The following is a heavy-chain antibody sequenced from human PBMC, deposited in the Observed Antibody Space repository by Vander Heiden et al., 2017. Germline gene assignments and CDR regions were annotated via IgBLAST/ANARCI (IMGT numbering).Heavy chain of an antibody. Sequence: EVQLVESGGGLVKPGGSLRLSCAASGFTFSSYSMNWVRQAPGKGLEWVSSISSSSSYIYYADSVKGRFTISRDNAKNSLYLQMNSLRAEDTAVYYCARERRLYYYDSSGPLDYWGQGTLVTVSS. CDR3: ARERRLYYYDSSGPLDY. J-gene: IGHJ4*02. CDR2: ISSSSSYI. D-gene: IGHD3-22*01. V-gene: IGHV3-21*01. CDR1: GFTFSSYS.